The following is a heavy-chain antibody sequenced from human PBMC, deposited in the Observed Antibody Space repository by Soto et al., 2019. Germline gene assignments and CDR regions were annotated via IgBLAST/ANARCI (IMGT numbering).Heavy chain of an antibody. CDR3: ARLFHYYGSGSYYSDYYYGMDV. CDR1: GGSISSSRYY. J-gene: IGHJ6*02. Sequence: PSETLSLTCTVSGGSISSSRYYWGWIRQPPGKGLEWIGSIYYSGSTYYNPSLKSRVTISVDTSKNQFSLKLSAVTAADTAVYYCARLFHYYGSGSYYSDYYYGMDVWGQGSKGT. D-gene: IGHD3-10*01. CDR2: IYYSGST. V-gene: IGHV4-39*01.